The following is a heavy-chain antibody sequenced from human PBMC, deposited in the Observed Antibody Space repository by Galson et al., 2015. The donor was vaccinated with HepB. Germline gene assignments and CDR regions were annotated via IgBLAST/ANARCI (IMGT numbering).Heavy chain of an antibody. CDR1: GGSFSGYY. V-gene: IGHV4-34*01. J-gene: IGHJ4*02. CDR3: ARGQRRIAAAADLCY. D-gene: IGHD6-13*01. CDR2: INHSGST. Sequence: ETLSLTCAVYGGSFSGYYWSWIRQPPGKGLEWIGEINHSGSTNYNPSLKSRVTISVDTSKNQFSLKLSSVTAADTAVYYCARGQRRIAAAADLCYWGQGTLVTVSS.